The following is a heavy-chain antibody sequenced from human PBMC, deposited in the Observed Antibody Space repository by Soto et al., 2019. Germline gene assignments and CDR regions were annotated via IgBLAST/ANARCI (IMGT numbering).Heavy chain of an antibody. J-gene: IGHJ4*02. CDR3: TTLGYYYGSVRYYQYDY. CDR1: GFTFKNVW. V-gene: IGHV3-15*01. Sequence: PGGSLRLSCATSGFTFKNVWMAWVRQAPGKGLEWVGRIKSKLDGGAADYATPIKGRFTISRDDSKSTLYLQMDNLKTEDTAVYYCTTLGYYYGSVRYYQYDYWGQGTRVIVSS. D-gene: IGHD3-22*01. CDR2: IKSKLDGGAA.